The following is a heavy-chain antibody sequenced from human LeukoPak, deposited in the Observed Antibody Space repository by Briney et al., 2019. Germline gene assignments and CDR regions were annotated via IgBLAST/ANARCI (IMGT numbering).Heavy chain of an antibody. CDR2: ISDSGDSI. D-gene: IGHD2-15*01. V-gene: IGHV3-11*01. J-gene: IGHJ3*02. CDR3: ARKAKDYHPFDI. CDR1: GFAFSDYY. Sequence: GGSLRLSCAASGFAFSDYYMSWIRQAPGKGLEWVSYISDSGDSIYYAHSVKGRFAISRDDARKSLFLQMNSLTAEDTALYYCARKAKDYHPFDIWGQGTMVTVSS.